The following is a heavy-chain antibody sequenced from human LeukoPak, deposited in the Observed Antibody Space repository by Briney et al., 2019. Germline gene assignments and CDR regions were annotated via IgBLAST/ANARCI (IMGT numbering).Heavy chain of an antibody. J-gene: IGHJ5*02. Sequence: SETLSLTCTVSGGSISSYYWSWIRQPAGKGLEWIGRIYTSGSTNYNPSLKSRVTMSVDTSKNQFSLKLSSVTAADTAVYYCARALGYSSSYRPNWFDPWGQGTLVTVSS. V-gene: IGHV4-4*07. D-gene: IGHD6-13*01. CDR3: ARALGYSSSYRPNWFDP. CDR2: IYTSGST. CDR1: GGSISSYY.